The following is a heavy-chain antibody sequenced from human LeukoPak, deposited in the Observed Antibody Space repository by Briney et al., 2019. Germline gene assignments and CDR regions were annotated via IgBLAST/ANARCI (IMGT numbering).Heavy chain of an antibody. Sequence: ASVKVSCKASGYTFTSYGISWVRQAPGQGLEWMGWISAYNGNTNYAQKLQGRVAMTTDTSTSTAYMELRSLRSDDTAVYYCARDRDILTGYYCDYWGQGTLVTVSS. CDR3: ARDRDILTGYYCDY. CDR2: ISAYNGNT. CDR1: GYTFTSYG. D-gene: IGHD3-9*01. J-gene: IGHJ4*02. V-gene: IGHV1-18*01.